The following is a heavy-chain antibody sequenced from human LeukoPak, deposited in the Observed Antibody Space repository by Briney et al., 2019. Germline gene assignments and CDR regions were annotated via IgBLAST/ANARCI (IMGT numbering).Heavy chain of an antibody. Sequence: SETLSLTCAVCGGSFSGYYWRCLRQPPGKGLEWIGEINHSGSTNYNPSLKSRVTISVDTSKNQFSLKLSSVTAADTAVYYCAKPGSWYPVDYWGQGTLVTVSS. CDR3: AKPGSWYPVDY. CDR2: INHSGST. D-gene: IGHD6-13*01. V-gene: IGHV4-34*01. CDR1: GGSFSGYY. J-gene: IGHJ4*02.